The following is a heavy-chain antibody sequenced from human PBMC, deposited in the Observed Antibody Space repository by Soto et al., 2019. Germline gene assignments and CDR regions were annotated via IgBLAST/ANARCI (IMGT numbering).Heavy chain of an antibody. Sequence: GGSLRLSCAASGFTFSSYAMSWVRQAPGKGLEWVSAISGSGGSTYYADSVKGRFTISRDNSKNTLYLQMNSLRAEDTAVYYCAKGAAGITMVRGVIIGDAFDIWGQGTMVTVSS. D-gene: IGHD3-10*01. V-gene: IGHV3-23*01. J-gene: IGHJ3*02. CDR3: AKGAAGITMVRGVIIGDAFDI. CDR2: ISGSGGST. CDR1: GFTFSSYA.